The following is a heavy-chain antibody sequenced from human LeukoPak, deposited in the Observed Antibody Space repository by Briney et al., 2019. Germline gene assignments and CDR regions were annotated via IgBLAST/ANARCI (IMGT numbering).Heavy chain of an antibody. D-gene: IGHD3-9*01. Sequence: GGSLRLSCAASGFTLSNHHMNWVRQAPGKGLEWVSYISAGNRAIYYADSVKGRFTISRDDAKNSLYLQMSSLRAEDTAVYYCARDRPDWAIDYWGLGTLITVSS. CDR1: GFTLSNHH. CDR3: ARDRPDWAIDY. J-gene: IGHJ4*02. CDR2: ISAGNRAI. V-gene: IGHV3-48*01.